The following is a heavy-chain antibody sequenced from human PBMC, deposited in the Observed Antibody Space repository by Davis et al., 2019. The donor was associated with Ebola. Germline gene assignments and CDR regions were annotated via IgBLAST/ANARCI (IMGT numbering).Heavy chain of an antibody. D-gene: IGHD2-2*01. Sequence: GSLRLSCTVSGGSVSSSSYYWGWIRQPPGKGLEWIGSIYYSGSTYYKPSLKSRVTISVDTSKNQFSLKLSSVTAADTAVYYCARVKYQLLLVTWPWGQGTLVTVSS. CDR1: GGSVSSSSYY. J-gene: IGHJ5*02. CDR3: ARVKYQLLLVTWP. CDR2: IYYSGST. V-gene: IGHV4-39*07.